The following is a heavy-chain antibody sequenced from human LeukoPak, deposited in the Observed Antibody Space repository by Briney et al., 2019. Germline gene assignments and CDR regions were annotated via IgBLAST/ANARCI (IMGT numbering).Heavy chain of an antibody. CDR3: AKVDFWFDP. CDR1: GFTFSSYA. D-gene: IGHD2-2*03. CDR2: ISYDGSNK. V-gene: IGHV3-30-3*01. Sequence: PGRSLRLSCAASGFTFSSYAMHWVRQAPGKGLEWVAVISYDGSNKYYADSVKGRFTISRDNSKNTLYLQMNSLRAEDTAVYYCAKVDFWFDPWGQGTLVTVSS. J-gene: IGHJ5*02.